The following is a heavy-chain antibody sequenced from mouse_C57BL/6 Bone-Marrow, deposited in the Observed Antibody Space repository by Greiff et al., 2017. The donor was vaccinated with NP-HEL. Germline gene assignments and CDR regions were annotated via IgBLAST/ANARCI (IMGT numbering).Heavy chain of an antibody. V-gene: IGHV1-55*01. CDR2: IYPGSGST. Sequence: QVQLQQPGAELVKPGASVKMSCKASGYTFTSYWITWVKQRPGQGLEWIGDIYPGSGSTNYNEKFKSKATLTVDTSSSTAYMQLSSLTSEDSAVYYCARFSSGDPYYAMDYWGQGTSVTVSS. J-gene: IGHJ4*01. CDR1: GYTFTSYW. D-gene: IGHD3-2*02. CDR3: ARFSSGDPYYAMDY.